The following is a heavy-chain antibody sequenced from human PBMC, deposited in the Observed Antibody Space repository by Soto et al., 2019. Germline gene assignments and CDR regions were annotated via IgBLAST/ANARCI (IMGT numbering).Heavy chain of an antibody. V-gene: IGHV3-11*01. CDR3: ATLTAPTDY. CDR1: GLTFRNYF. D-gene: IGHD2-21*02. CDR2: ISSDESTV. J-gene: IGHJ4*02. Sequence: QVQLVESGGGLVKPGGSLRLSCVASGLTFRNYFMNWIRQGPGKGPEWLSYISSDESTVFYADSVKGRFTTSRDNAQNSVYLQMNSLRAEDTAVYYCATLTAPTDYWGQGSLVTVSS.